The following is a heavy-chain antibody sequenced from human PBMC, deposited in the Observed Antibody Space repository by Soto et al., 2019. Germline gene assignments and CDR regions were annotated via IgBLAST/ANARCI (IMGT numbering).Heavy chain of an antibody. V-gene: IGHV1-69*06. J-gene: IGHJ4*02. D-gene: IGHD6-13*01. CDR2: IIPVFGTP. Sequence: QVQLEQSGSEVKKSGSSVKVSCKASGYSFSSHAITWVRQAPGQGLEWMGGIIPVFGTPSYAQKHQDRVTISEEKSKNTPYLELRSLRSEDTAVYYCARGGALSTSWYWGDGLDSWGQGTQVTVSS. CDR3: ARGGALSTSWYWGDGLDS. CDR1: GYSFSSHA.